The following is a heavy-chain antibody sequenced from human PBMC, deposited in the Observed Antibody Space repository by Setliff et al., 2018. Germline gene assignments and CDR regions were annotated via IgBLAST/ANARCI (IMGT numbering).Heavy chain of an antibody. CDR1: GYTFTNFG. CDR3: AGGPPDFVVVPAAAKFDF. D-gene: IGHD2-2*01. V-gene: IGHV1-18*01. CDR2: NSAY. J-gene: IGHJ4*02. Sequence: GASVKVSCKTSGYTFTNFGINGVRQAPGQGLEWMGWNSAYALKFQGRVTMTTDTSTSTAYMELRSLRSDDTAVYYCAGGPPDFVVVPAAAKFDFWGQGTLVTVSS.